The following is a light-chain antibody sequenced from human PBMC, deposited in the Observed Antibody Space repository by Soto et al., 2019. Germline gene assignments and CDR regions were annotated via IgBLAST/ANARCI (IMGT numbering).Light chain of an antibody. V-gene: IGKV3-20*01. J-gene: IGKJ1*01. Sequence: EIVLTQSPGTLSLSPGERATLSCRASQSVSSSYLAWYQQKPGQAPRLLIYGASGRATGIPDRFSGSGSGTDFTLTISRLEPEDFALYYCQQYGSSPWTFGQGTKVEIK. CDR1: QSVSSSY. CDR3: QQYGSSPWT. CDR2: GAS.